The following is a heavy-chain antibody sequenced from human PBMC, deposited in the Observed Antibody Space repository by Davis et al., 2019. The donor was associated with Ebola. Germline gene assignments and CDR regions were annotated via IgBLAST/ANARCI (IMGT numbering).Heavy chain of an antibody. CDR2: IKSKTDGGTT. J-gene: IGHJ5*02. V-gene: IGHV3-15*01. CDR1: GFTFSNAW. Sequence: GESLKISCAASGFTFSNAWMSWARQAPGKGLEWVGRIKSKTDGGTTDYAAPVKGRFTISRDDSKNTLYLQMNSLKTEDTAMYYCTQVGYSLPNNWFDPWGQGTLVTVSS. D-gene: IGHD5-18*01. CDR3: TQVGYSLPNNWFDP.